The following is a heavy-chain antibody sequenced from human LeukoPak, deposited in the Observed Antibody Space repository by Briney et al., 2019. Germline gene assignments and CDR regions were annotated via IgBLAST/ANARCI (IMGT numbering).Heavy chain of an antibody. CDR1: GYTFTSYG. Sequence: ASVKVSCKASGYTFTSYGISWVRQAPGQGLEWMGWISAYNGNTNYAQKLQGRVTTTTDTSTSTAYMELRSLRSDDTAVYYCARGPTLLWFGEELNYFDYWGQGTLVTVSS. CDR2: ISAYNGNT. CDR3: ARGPTLLWFGEELNYFDY. J-gene: IGHJ4*02. V-gene: IGHV1-18*01. D-gene: IGHD3-10*01.